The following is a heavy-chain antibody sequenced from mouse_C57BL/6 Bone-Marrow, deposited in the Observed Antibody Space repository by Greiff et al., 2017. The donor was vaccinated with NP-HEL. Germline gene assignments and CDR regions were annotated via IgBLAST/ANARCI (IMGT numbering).Heavy chain of an antibody. CDR2: ISYDGSN. J-gene: IGHJ3*01. V-gene: IGHV3-6*01. CDR1: GYSITSGYY. CDR3: ARGRLQVAY. Sequence: DVQLQESGPGLVKPSQSLSLTCSVTGYSITSGYYWNWIRQFPGNKLEWMGYISYDGSNNYNPSLKNRISITRDTSKNQFFLKLNSVTTEDTATYYCARGRLQVAYWGQGTLVTVSA. D-gene: IGHD2-4*01.